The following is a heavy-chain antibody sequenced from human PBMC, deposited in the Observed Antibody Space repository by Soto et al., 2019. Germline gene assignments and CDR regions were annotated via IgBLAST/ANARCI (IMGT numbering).Heavy chain of an antibody. V-gene: IGHV1-24*01. J-gene: IGHJ5*02. CDR1: GYTLTELS. D-gene: IGHD3-10*01. CDR2: FDPEDGET. CDR3: ATVMLGYYYGSGDSNWFDP. Sequence: AASVKVSCKVSGYTLTELSMHWVRQAPGKGLEWMGGFDPEDGETIYAQKFQGRVTMTEDTSTDTAYMELSSLRSEDTAVYYCATVMLGYYYGSGDSNWFDPRGQGTLVTVSS.